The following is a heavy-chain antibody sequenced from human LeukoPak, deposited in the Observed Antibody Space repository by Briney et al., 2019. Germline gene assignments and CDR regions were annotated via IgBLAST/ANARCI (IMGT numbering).Heavy chain of an antibody. Sequence: RGSLRLSCAASEFTFSNYALHWVRQAPGKGLQWVAVISYDGNTIHYADSVKGRFIISRDTSKNTLYLQMNSLRAEDTAVYYCARSGGLQKFDYWGQGTLVTVSS. V-gene: IGHV3-30-3*01. CDR3: ARSGGLQKFDY. CDR2: ISYDGNTI. D-gene: IGHD4-11*01. J-gene: IGHJ4*02. CDR1: EFTFSNYA.